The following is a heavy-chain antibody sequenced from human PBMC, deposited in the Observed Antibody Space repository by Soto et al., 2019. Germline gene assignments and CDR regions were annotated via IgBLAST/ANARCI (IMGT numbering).Heavy chain of an antibody. D-gene: IGHD2-15*01. CDR3: AREPIYCSGGSCYSPFDY. J-gene: IGHJ4*02. CDR2: IIPIFGTA. V-gene: IGHV1-69*01. Sequence: QVQLVQSGAEVKKPGSSVKVSCKASGGTFSSYAISWVRQAPGQGIEWMGGIIPIFGTANYAQKFQGRVTITAAESTSTADMELRSLRSEDTAVYYCAREPIYCSGGSCYSPFDYWGQGTLVTVSS. CDR1: GGTFSSYA.